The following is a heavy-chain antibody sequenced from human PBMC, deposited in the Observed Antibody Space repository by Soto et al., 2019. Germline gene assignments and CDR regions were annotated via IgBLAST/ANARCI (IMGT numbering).Heavy chain of an antibody. Sequence: EVQLVESGGGLVKPGGSLRLSCAASGFTFSSYSMNWVRQAPGKGLEWVSSISSSSSYIYYADSVKGRFTISRDNAKNALYLQMNRLRAEDTAVYYCARDEGYDILNGYYSYFDSWGQGTLVTVSS. CDR3: ARDEGYDILNGYYSYFDS. CDR1: GFTFSSYS. J-gene: IGHJ4*02. V-gene: IGHV3-21*01. D-gene: IGHD3-9*01. CDR2: ISSSSSYI.